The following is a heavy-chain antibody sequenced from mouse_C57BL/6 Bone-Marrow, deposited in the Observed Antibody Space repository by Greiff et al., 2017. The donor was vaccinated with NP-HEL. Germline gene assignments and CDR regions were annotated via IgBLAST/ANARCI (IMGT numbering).Heavy chain of an antibody. D-gene: IGHD1-1*01. CDR3: ASYSYSSNAWYFDV. J-gene: IGHJ1*03. Sequence: QVQLQQSGPELVKPGASVKISCTASGYSFTSYYIHWVKQRPGQGLEWIGWIYPGSGNTKYNEKFKGQATLTADTASSTAYMQLSSLTSEDSAVYFGASYSYSSNAWYFDVWGTGTTVTVSS. CDR2: IYPGSGNT. CDR1: GYSFTSYY. V-gene: IGHV1-66*01.